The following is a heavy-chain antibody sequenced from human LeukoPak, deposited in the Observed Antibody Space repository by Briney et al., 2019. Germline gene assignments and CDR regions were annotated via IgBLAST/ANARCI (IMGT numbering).Heavy chain of an antibody. CDR2: VNHGGAT. V-gene: IGHV4-34*01. D-gene: IGHD3-22*01. J-gene: IGHJ4*02. Sequence: SETLSLTCAVSGGSFSGFYWSWVRQSPGKGLEWIGEVNHGGATSYSPSLKSRVTISIDTSKIQFSLKLTSVTAADTAVYYCARGPPYHYDSSGYYRFDHWGQGTLVTVSS. CDR1: GGSFSGFY. CDR3: ARGPPYHYDSSGYYRFDH.